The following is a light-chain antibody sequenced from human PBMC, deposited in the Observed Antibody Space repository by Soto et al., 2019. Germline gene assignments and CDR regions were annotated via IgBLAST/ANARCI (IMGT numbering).Light chain of an antibody. V-gene: IGLV2-14*01. CDR2: EVT. Sequence: TQPASVSGSPGQSIAISCSGSSSDLGIYNYVSWYQQHPGKVPKLIIFEVTNRPSGVSNRFSGSKSGNTASLTISGLQAEDEADYYCSSYTTSSTRVFGTGTKV. J-gene: IGLJ1*01. CDR3: SSYTTSSTRV. CDR1: SSDLGIYNY.